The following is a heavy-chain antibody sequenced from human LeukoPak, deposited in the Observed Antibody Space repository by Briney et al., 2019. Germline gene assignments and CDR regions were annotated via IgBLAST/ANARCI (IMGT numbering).Heavy chain of an antibody. CDR2: INPSGGDT. Sequence: ASVKVSCKASGYIFTSYYMHWVRQAPGQGREWMGIINPSGGDTTYAQKFQGRLSMTRDMSTSTVYMELSSLRSEDTAVYYCARTFYEQMPHFDYWGQGTLVTVSS. V-gene: IGHV1-46*01. CDR1: GYIFTSYY. D-gene: IGHD3-16*01. J-gene: IGHJ4*02. CDR3: ARTFYEQMPHFDY.